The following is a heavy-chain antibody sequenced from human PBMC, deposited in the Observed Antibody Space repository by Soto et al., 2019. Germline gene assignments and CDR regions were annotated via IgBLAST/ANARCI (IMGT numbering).Heavy chain of an antibody. Sequence: QVQLVQSGAEVKKPGASVKVSCKASGYTFTSYAMHWVRQAPGQRLEWMGWINAGNGNTKYSQKFQGRFTITRDTSASTAYMELSSMRSEDTAVYYCARDWSIAAAGSDYYYGMDGWGQGTKVTVSS. J-gene: IGHJ6*02. V-gene: IGHV1-3*01. D-gene: IGHD6-13*01. CDR3: ARDWSIAAAGSDYYYGMDG. CDR1: GYTFTSYA. CDR2: INAGNGNT.